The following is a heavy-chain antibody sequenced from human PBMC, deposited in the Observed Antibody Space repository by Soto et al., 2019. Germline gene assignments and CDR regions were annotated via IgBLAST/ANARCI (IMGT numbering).Heavy chain of an antibody. J-gene: IGHJ1*01. Sequence: SETLSLPCTVSGDSIRSYYWTWIRQPPGRGLEWIGHVYYGGSTNYNPSLQSRVTISLDTSKNQFSLRLTAMTAADAAVYYCAGEGALATFGVVWGQGTLVTVSS. V-gene: IGHV4-59*01. D-gene: IGHD3-3*01. CDR1: GDSIRSYY. CDR2: VYYGGST. CDR3: AGEGALATFGVV.